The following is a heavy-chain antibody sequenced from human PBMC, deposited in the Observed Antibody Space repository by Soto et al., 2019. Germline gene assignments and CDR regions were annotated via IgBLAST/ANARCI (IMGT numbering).Heavy chain of an antibody. V-gene: IGHV3-33*01. Sequence: QVQLVESGGGVVQAGRSLRVSCAASGFIFRNYGMHWVRQAPGKGLEWVAIIYFDGKNQYYADSVKGRFTISRDNSKNMVYLPLNSLRAENTATYYCARASNRYSGYDTDFGLDVWGQGTTVTDSS. CDR1: GFIFRNYG. CDR2: IYFDGKNQ. J-gene: IGHJ6*02. CDR3: ARASNRYSGYDTDFGLDV. D-gene: IGHD5-12*01.